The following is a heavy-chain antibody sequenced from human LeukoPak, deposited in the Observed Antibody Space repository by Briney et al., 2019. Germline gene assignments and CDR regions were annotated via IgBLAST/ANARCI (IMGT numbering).Heavy chain of an antibody. J-gene: IGHJ4*02. Sequence: SGTLSLTCAVSGDSISSTNRWNWVRQPPGKGLEWIGEIDHRGNTNYNPSLKSRVTISVDRSKNQFSLKLTSVTAADTAVYYCARGYGPGYWGQGTLVTVSA. D-gene: IGHD4-17*01. V-gene: IGHV4-4*02. CDR2: IDHRGNT. CDR1: GDSISSTNR. CDR3: ARGYGPGY.